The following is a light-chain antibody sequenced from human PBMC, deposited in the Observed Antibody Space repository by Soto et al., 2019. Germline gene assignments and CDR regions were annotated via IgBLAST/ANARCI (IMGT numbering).Light chain of an antibody. J-gene: IGKJ1*01. CDR3: QQYGTSPGT. CDR2: GAS. V-gene: IGKV3-20*01. Sequence: EIIMTQSPATLSVSPGEGATLSCRASQGIGDTLAWYQHKPGQTPRLLIYGASSRATGIPDRFSGSGSGTDFTLTISGLQPEDFAVYYCQQYGTSPGTFGQGTKVDIK. CDR1: QGIGDT.